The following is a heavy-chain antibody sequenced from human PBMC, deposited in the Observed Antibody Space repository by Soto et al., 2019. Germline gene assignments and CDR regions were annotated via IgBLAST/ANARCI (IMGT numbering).Heavy chain of an antibody. Sequence: RASVKVSCKASGYTFSSYGINWVRQAPGQGLEWMGWISGYNGNTNYAQKFQDRVTMTTDTSASTAYMELWSLRSDDTAMYYCARDHSSSWHDFDSWGQGTLVTVSS. V-gene: IGHV1-18*01. D-gene: IGHD6-13*01. CDR3: ARDHSSSWHDFDS. CDR2: ISGYNGNT. CDR1: GYTFSSYG. J-gene: IGHJ4*02.